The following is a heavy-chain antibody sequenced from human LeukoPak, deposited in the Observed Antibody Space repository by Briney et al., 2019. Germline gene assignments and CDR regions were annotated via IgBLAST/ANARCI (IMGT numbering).Heavy chain of an antibody. Sequence: SVKLSCKASGGTFSSYAISWVRQAPGQGLEWMGGIIPIFGTANYAQKFQGRVTITADKSTSTAYMELSSLKSEDTAVYYCARGSKYSSSWFDPWDGFDIWGQGTMVTVSS. CDR1: GGTFSSYA. CDR3: ARGSKYSSSWFDPWDGFDI. D-gene: IGHD6-13*01. J-gene: IGHJ3*02. V-gene: IGHV1-69*06. CDR2: IIPIFGTA.